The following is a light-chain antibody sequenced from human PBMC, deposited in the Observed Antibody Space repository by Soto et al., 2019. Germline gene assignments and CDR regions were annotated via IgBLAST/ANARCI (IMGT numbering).Light chain of an antibody. Sequence: QSALTQPASVSGSPGQSITISCTGTSSDVGGYNYVSWYQQHPGKAPKLMIYDVSNRPSGVSNRFSGYKSGNTASLTISGLQAEDEGDYYCSSYTSSSTLDVFGTGTKVTVL. CDR2: DVS. V-gene: IGLV2-14*03. CDR1: SSDVGGYNY. CDR3: SSYTSSSTLDV. J-gene: IGLJ1*01.